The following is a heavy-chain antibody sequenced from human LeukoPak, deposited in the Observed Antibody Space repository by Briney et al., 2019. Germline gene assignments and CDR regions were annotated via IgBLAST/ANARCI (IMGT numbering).Heavy chain of an antibody. CDR2: ISDSGSIT. J-gene: IGHJ4*02. CDR3: AKDARRTSGWYFFDY. D-gene: IGHD6-19*01. V-gene: IGHV3-23*01. Sequence: PGGSLRLSCAASGFAFSSQAMGWVRQAPGKGLEWVSVISDSGSITYNADSVKGRFTISRDNSKNTLFLQMNSLRAEDTAVYYCAKDARRTSGWYFFDYWGQGTLVTVSS. CDR1: GFAFSSQA.